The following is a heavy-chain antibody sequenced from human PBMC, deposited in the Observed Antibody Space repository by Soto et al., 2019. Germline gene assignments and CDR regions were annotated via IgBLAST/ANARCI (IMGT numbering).Heavy chain of an antibody. CDR2: INTYSGNT. J-gene: IGHJ4*02. V-gene: IGHV1-18*01. D-gene: IGHD2-21*02. CDR1: GYTFTTYA. Sequence: AASVKVSCKPSGYTFTTYAISWVRQAPGQGLEWMGWINTYSGNTNYAQKLQGRVTMTTDTSTSTAYMELRSLRSDDTAVYYCARESCGGDCYSGLDQWGQGTLVTVSS. CDR3: ARESCGGDCYSGLDQ.